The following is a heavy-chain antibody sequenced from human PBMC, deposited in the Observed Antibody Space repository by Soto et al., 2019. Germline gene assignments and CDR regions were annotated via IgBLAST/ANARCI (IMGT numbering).Heavy chain of an antibody. CDR2: IIPILGIA. CDR3: ARSPTRVVAHHFDY. D-gene: IGHD2-15*01. Sequence: SVKVSCKASGGTFSSYTISWVRQAPGQGLEWMGRIIPILGIANYAQKFQGRVTITADKSTSTAYMELSSLRSEDTAVYYCARSPTRVVAHHFDYWGQGTLVTVSS. CDR1: GGTFSSYT. V-gene: IGHV1-69*02. J-gene: IGHJ4*02.